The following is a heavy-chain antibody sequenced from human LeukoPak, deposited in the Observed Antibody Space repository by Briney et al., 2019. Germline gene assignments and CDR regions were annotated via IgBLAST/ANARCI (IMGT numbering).Heavy chain of an antibody. CDR3: TRHPLAGNLVDFFDY. CDR2: IRSKANSYAT. D-gene: IGHD6-19*01. J-gene: IGHJ4*02. Sequence: PGGSLRLSCAASGFTFSGSAMRWVRQASGKGLEWVGRIRSKANSYATAYAASVKGRFTISRDDSKNTAYLQMNSLKTEDTAVYYCTRHPLAGNLVDFFDYWGQGTLVTVSS. V-gene: IGHV3-73*01. CDR1: GFTFSGSA.